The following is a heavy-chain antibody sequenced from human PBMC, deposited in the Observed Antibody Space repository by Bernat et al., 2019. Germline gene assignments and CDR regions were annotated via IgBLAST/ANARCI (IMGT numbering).Heavy chain of an antibody. J-gene: IGHJ6*02. CDR3: AKRPGYQIGMEV. V-gene: IGHV3-7*01. CDR1: GFSFSSYW. D-gene: IGHD6-13*01. CDR2: INEDGSEE. Sequence: EVQLVESGGGLVQPGGSRRLSCVGSGFSFSSYWMTWVRQPPGKGLEWVASINEDGSEEQYVDSVKGRFTISRDNTKNSLYLQMNSLRVEDTAVFYCAKRPGYQIGMEVWDQGTTVTVSS.